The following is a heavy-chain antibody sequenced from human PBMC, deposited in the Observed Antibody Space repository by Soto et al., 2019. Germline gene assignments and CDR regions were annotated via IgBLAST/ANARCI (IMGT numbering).Heavy chain of an antibody. J-gene: IGHJ4*02. CDR2: FYFRGST. CDR1: GGTVTNYY. Sequence: SETLSLTCSVSGGTVTNYYWSWIRLLPGKGLECIGYFYFRGSTNYNSSLKSRATISVDTSKNQFSLKLSSVTAADTAVYYCARVGPSARGDYIWGSYRYTSLLDYWGQGTLVTVSS. V-gene: IGHV4-59*02. CDR3: ARVGPSARGDYIWGSYRYTSLLDY. D-gene: IGHD3-16*02.